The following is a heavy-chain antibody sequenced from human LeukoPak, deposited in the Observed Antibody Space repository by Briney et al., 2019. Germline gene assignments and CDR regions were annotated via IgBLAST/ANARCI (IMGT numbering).Heavy chain of an antibody. Sequence: ASVKVSCKASGYTFTGYYMHWVRQAPGQGLEWMGWINPNIGGTNYAQKLQGWVTMTRDTSISTAYMELSRLRSDDTAVYYCAREAPWNYYGSGSPYYGMDVWGQGTTVTVSS. CDR2: INPNIGGT. V-gene: IGHV1-2*04. J-gene: IGHJ6*02. CDR1: GYTFTGYY. D-gene: IGHD3-10*01. CDR3: AREAPWNYYGSGSPYYGMDV.